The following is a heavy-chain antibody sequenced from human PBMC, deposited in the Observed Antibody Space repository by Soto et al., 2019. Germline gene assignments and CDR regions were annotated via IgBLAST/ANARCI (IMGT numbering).Heavy chain of an antibody. CDR2: ISSSGSTI. D-gene: IGHD3-22*01. J-gene: IGHJ6*02. V-gene: IGHV3-48*03. CDR3: ARDHPRYYYDSSGYYYSGMDV. Sequence: GSLRLSCAASGFTFSSYEMNWVRQAPGKGLEWVSYISSSGSTIYYADSVKGRFTISRDNAKNSLYLQMNSLRAEDTAVYYCARDHPRYYYDSSGYYYSGMDVWGQGTTVTVSS. CDR1: GFTFSSYE.